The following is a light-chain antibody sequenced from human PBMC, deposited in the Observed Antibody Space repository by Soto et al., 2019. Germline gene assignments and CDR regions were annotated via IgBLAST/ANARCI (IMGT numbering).Light chain of an antibody. CDR1: QSVSSH. CDR3: QQRSDRLPIT. CDR2: DAS. V-gene: IGKV3-11*01. Sequence: EIVLTQSPATLSLSPGERGTLSCRASQSVSSHLAWYQQKPGQAPRLLIYDASKRPTGIPARFSGSGSGTDFTLTISSLEPEDSAVYYCQQRSDRLPITFVPGTRLEIK. J-gene: IGKJ5*01.